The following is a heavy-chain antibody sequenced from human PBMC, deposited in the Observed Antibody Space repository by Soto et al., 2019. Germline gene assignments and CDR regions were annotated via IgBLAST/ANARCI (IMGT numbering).Heavy chain of an antibody. CDR2: ISYDGSNK. J-gene: IGHJ5*02. Sequence: QVQLVESGGGVVQPGRSLRLSCAASGFTFSSYGMHWVRQAPGKGLEWVAVISYDGSNKYYADSVKGRFTISRDNSKNTLYLQMNSLRAEDTAVYYCAKHYLWFGERIWPNWFDPWGQGTLVTV. CDR1: GFTFSSYG. V-gene: IGHV3-30*18. CDR3: AKHYLWFGERIWPNWFDP. D-gene: IGHD3-10*01.